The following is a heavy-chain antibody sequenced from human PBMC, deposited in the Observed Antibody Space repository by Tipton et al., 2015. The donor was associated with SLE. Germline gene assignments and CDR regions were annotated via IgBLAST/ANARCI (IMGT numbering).Heavy chain of an antibody. V-gene: IGHV4-34*01. CDR2: INHSGST. CDR3: ARGRFPAAGTAFDI. Sequence: TLSLTCAVYGGSFSDYYWSWIRQPPGKGLEWIGEINHSGSTNYNPSLKSRVTISVDTSKNQFSLKLSSVTAADTAVYYCARGRFPAAGTAFDIWGQGTMVTVSS. J-gene: IGHJ3*02. D-gene: IGHD6-13*01. CDR1: GGSFSDYY.